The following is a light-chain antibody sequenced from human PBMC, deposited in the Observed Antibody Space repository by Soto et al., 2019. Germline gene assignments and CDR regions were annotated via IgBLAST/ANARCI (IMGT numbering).Light chain of an antibody. J-gene: IGKJ5*01. CDR3: QHYNSYSSIT. CDR2: KAS. CDR1: QSISSW. V-gene: IGKV1-5*03. Sequence: DIQMTQSPSTLSASVGDRVTITCRASQSISSWLAWYQQKPGKAPNLLIYKASSLESGVPSRFSGSGSGTEFTLNISSLKTDDFATYYCQHYNSYSSITFGQGTRLEIK.